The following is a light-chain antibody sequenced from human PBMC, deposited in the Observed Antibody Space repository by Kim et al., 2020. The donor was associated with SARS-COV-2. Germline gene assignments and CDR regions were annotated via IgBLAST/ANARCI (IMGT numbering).Light chain of an antibody. CDR2: AAS. CDR3: KQYDNLPYT. Sequence: DIQMTQSPSSLSASVGDRVTITCQASQDIDNSLNWYQQKPGKAPNVLIYAASNLETGVPSRFSGSGSGTDFTFTISSLQPEDIATYYCKQYDNLPYTFGQGTKLEI. V-gene: IGKV1-33*01. J-gene: IGKJ2*01. CDR1: QDIDNS.